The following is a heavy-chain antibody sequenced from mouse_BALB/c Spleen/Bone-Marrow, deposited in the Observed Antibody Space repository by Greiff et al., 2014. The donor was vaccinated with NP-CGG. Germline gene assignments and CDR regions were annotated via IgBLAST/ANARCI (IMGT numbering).Heavy chain of an antibody. CDR3: ARRIYYAMGY. Sequence: QVHVKQSGAELVRPGTSVKVSCKASGYAFTNYLIEWVKQRPGQGLEWIGVLNPGRGGTNYNEKFKGKATLTADKSSSSAYMQLSSLTFDDSAVYFCARRIYYAMGYWGQGTTLTVSS. V-gene: IGHV1-54*01. CDR2: LNPGRGGT. CDR1: GYAFTNYL. D-gene: IGHD2-1*01. J-gene: IGHJ2*01.